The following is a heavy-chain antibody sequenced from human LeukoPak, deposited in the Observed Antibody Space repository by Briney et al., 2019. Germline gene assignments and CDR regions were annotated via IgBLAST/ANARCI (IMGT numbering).Heavy chain of an antibody. CDR1: GGTFSSYA. Sequence: SVKVSCKASGGTFSSYAISWVRQAPGQGLEWMGRIIPILGIANYAQKFQGRVTITADKSTSTAYMELSSLRSGDTAVYYCARELTGTSPFDYWGQGTLVTVSS. CDR2: IIPILGIA. D-gene: IGHD1-1*01. CDR3: ARELTGTSPFDY. V-gene: IGHV1-69*04. J-gene: IGHJ4*02.